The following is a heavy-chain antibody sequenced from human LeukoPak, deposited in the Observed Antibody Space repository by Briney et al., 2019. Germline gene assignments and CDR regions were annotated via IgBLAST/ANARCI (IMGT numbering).Heavy chain of an antibody. Sequence: TLSLTCTVSGGSISSGGYYWSWIRQHPGKGLEWIGNIYYSGSTYYNPSLKSRVTISVDTSKNQFSLNLSSVTASDTAVYYCARGSITSAFDIWGQGAMVIVSS. CDR1: GGSISSGGYY. V-gene: IGHV4-31*03. J-gene: IGHJ3*02. CDR3: ARGSITSAFDI. D-gene: IGHD3-10*01. CDR2: IYYSGST.